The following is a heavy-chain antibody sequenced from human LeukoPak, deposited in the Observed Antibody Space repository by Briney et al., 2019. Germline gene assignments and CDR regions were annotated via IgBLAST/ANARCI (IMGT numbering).Heavy chain of an antibody. J-gene: IGHJ4*02. CDR1: GFTFSDYY. CDR3: AKAWVPTMVRGVTPGDS. D-gene: IGHD3-10*01. CDR2: ISSSGSTI. V-gene: IGHV3-11*01. Sequence: GGSLRLSCAASGFTFSDYYMSWIREAPGKGLEWVSYISSSGSTIYYADSVKGRFTISRDNAKNSLYLQMNSLRAEDTAVYYCAKAWVPTMVRGVTPGDSWGQGTLVTVSS.